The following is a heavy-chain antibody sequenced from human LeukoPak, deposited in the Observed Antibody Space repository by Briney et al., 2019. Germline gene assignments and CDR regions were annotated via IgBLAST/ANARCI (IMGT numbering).Heavy chain of an antibody. D-gene: IGHD5-12*01. CDR1: GFTFSSYE. CDR3: ARGVVTTISFDF. Sequence: GGSLRLSCAASGFTFSSYEMNWARQAPGKGLEWVSFISSSGTTIYYADSVKGRFTISRDNAKNSLYLQMNSLRAEDTAVYYCARGVVTTISFDFWGQGTLVTVSS. J-gene: IGHJ4*02. V-gene: IGHV3-48*03. CDR2: ISSSGTTI.